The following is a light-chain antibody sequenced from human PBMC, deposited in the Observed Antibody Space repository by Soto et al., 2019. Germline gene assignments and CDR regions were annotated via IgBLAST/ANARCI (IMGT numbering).Light chain of an antibody. V-gene: IGLV1-44*01. CDR3: AAWDDSLNGVV. CDR1: SSNIGSNT. CDR2: SNS. J-gene: IGLJ2*01. Sequence: QLVLTQPPSASGTPGQRVTISCSGSSSNIGSNTVNWYQQLPGTAPKLLIYSNSQRPSGVPDRFSGSKSGTSASLAISGLQSEDEDDYYCAAWDDSLNGVVFGGGTKVTVL.